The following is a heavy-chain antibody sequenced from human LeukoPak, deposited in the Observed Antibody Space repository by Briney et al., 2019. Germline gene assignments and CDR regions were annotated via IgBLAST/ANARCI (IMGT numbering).Heavy chain of an antibody. V-gene: IGHV1-69*13. D-gene: IGHD3-10*01. CDR3: ALSPYYYGSGSYYPQDY. Sequence: PSASVKVSCKASGYTFTGYYMHWVRQAPGQGLEWMGGIIPIFGTANYAQKIQGRVTITADESTSTAYMELSSLRSEDTAVYYCALSPYYYGSGSYYPQDYWGQGTLVTVSS. J-gene: IGHJ4*02. CDR2: IIPIFGTA. CDR1: GYTFTGYY.